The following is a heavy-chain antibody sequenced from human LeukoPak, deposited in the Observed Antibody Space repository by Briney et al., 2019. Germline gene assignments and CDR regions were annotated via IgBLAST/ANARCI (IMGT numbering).Heavy chain of an antibody. Sequence: ASVKVSCKASGYTFTHYAMNWVRQAPGQGLEWMGWINPNSGGTNYAQKFQGRVTMTRDTSISTAYMELSRLRSDDTAVYYCARGMVATRLDYWGQGTLVTVSS. CDR3: ARGMVATRLDY. V-gene: IGHV1-2*02. J-gene: IGHJ4*02. CDR2: INPNSGGT. D-gene: IGHD5-12*01. CDR1: GYTFTHYA.